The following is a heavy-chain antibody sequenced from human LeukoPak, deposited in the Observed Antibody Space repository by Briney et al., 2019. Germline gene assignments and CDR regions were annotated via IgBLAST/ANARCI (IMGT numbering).Heavy chain of an antibody. J-gene: IGHJ4*02. CDR1: GYTFTDYY. V-gene: IGHV1-2*02. CDR3: ARANFLYCSSTTCLFDY. Sequence: GASVKVCCKASGYTFTDYYMHWVRQAPGQGFEWMGWIYPNDGDTNYAQKFQGRVTMTRDTSISTAHMEVSRLRSDDTAVYYCARANFLYCSSTTCLFDYWGQGTLVTVSS. CDR2: IYPNDGDT. D-gene: IGHD2-2*01.